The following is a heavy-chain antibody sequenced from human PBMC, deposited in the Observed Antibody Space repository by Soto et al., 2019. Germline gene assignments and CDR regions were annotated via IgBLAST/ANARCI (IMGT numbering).Heavy chain of an antibody. CDR3: AKVMEDVLLWFGELE. D-gene: IGHD3-10*01. Sequence: GGSLRLSCAASGFTFSSYGMHWVRQAPGKGLEWVAVISYDGSNKYYADSVKGRFTISRDNSKNTLYLQMNSLRAEDTAVYYCAKVMEDVLLWFGELEGGQGTLVTVSS. V-gene: IGHV3-30*18. J-gene: IGHJ4*02. CDR1: GFTFSSYG. CDR2: ISYDGSNK.